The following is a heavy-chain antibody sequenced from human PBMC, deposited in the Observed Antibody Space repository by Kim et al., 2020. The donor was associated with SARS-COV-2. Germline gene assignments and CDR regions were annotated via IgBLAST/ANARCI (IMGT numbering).Heavy chain of an antibody. V-gene: IGHV1-24*01. CDR1: GYTLTELS. D-gene: IGHD3-22*01. J-gene: IGHJ4*02. Sequence: ASVKVSCKVSGYTLTELSMHWVRQAPGKGLEWMGGFDPEDGETIYAQKFQGRVTMTEDTSTDTAYMELSSLRSEDTAVYYCATEWGLDSDYYDSSGAYFDYWGQGTLVTVSS. CDR3: ATEWGLDSDYYDSSGAYFDY. CDR2: FDPEDGET.